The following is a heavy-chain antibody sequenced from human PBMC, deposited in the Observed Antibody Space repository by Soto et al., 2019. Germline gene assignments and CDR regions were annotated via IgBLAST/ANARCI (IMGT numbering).Heavy chain of an antibody. D-gene: IGHD3-22*01. CDR2: IYYSGST. J-gene: IGHJ3*02. CDR3: ARERVYDSSGYPNAFDI. Sequence: SETLSLTCTVSGGSISSYYWSWIRQPPGKGLEWIGYIYYSGSTNYNPSLKSRVTISVDTSKNQFSLKLSSVTAADTAVYYCARERVYDSSGYPNAFDIWGQGTMVTVSS. CDR1: GGSISSYY. V-gene: IGHV4-59*01.